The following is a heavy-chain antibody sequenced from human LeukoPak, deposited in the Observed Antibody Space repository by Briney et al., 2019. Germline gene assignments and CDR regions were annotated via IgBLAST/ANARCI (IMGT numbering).Heavy chain of an antibody. J-gene: IGHJ4*02. Sequence: GGSLRLSCAASGFTFSSYEINWVRQAPGKGPEWVSYISSSGSTIKYADSVKGRFTISRDNAKNSLYLQMNSLRVEDTAVYYCASATKIDYWGQGTLVTVSS. D-gene: IGHD5-12*01. CDR2: ISSSGSTI. CDR3: ASATKIDY. CDR1: GFTFSSYE. V-gene: IGHV3-48*03.